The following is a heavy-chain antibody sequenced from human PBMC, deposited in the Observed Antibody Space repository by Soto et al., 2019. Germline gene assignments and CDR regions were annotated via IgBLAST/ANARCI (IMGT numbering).Heavy chain of an antibody. J-gene: IGHJ6*02. CDR2: INHSGST. Sequence: SETLSLTCAVYGGSFSGYYWSWIRQPPGKGLEWIGEINHSGSTNYNPSLKSRVTISVDTSKNQFSLKLSSVTAADTAVYYCARDYDPIAVAENYYYYGMDVWGQGTTVTVSS. CDR1: GGSFSGYY. V-gene: IGHV4-34*01. CDR3: ARDYDPIAVAENYYYYGMDV. D-gene: IGHD6-19*01.